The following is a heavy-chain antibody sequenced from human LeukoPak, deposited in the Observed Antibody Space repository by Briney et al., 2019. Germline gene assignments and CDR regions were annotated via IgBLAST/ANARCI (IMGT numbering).Heavy chain of an antibody. J-gene: IGHJ4*02. D-gene: IGHD6-13*01. CDR1: GFTFSSYS. V-gene: IGHV3-48*04. CDR3: ARDPSWYTNDPFFDY. CDR2: ISSSSSTI. Sequence: SGGSLRLSCAASGFTFSSYSMNWVRQAPGKGLEWVSYISSSSSTIYYADSVKGRFTISRDNAKNSLYLQMNSLRAEDTAVYYCARDPSWYTNDPFFDYWGQGTLVTVSS.